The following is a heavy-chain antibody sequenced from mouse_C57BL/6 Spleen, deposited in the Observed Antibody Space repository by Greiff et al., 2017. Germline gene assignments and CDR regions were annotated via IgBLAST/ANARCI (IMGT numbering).Heavy chain of an antibody. CDR1: GFSLTSYG. D-gene: IGHD4-1*01. Sequence: VQLQQSGPGLVQPSQSLSITCTVSGFSLTSYGVHWVRQSPGKGLEWLGVIWSGGSTDSNAAFISRLSISKDNSKSQVFFKMNSLQADDTAIYYCARKGWDGAMDYWGQGTSVTVSS. V-gene: IGHV2-2*01. CDR3: ARKGWDGAMDY. CDR2: IWSGGST. J-gene: IGHJ4*01.